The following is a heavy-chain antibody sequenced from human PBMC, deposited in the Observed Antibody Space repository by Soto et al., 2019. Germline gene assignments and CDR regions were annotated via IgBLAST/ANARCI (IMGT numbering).Heavy chain of an antibody. Sequence: QVQLVQSGAEVKEPGSSVKVSCKASGDLFNNHAFNWVRQAPGQGLEWMGRSSPLFSTTNYAQKFQGRVTIGAYELTTIVYLEVNNLESDDTAMYYCAASSAIAAAGYFKFWGQGTLVTVSP. CDR3: AASSAIAAAGYFKF. J-gene: IGHJ4*02. CDR1: GDLFNNHA. D-gene: IGHD6-13*01. CDR2: SSPLFSTT. V-gene: IGHV1-69*01.